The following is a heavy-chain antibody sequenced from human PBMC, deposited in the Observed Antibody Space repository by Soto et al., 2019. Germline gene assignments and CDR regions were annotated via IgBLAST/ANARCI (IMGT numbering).Heavy chain of an antibody. CDR3: ARMDYGDYEDY. D-gene: IGHD4-17*01. CDR2: IKQDGSEK. V-gene: IGHV3-7*01. CDR1: GFTFSSYW. Sequence: EVQLVESGGGLVQPGGSLRLSCAASGFTFSSYWMSWVRQAPGKGLEWVANIKQDGSEKYYVNSVKGRFTISRDNAKNSLYLQMNSLRAEDTAVYYCARMDYGDYEDYWGQGTLVTVSS. J-gene: IGHJ4*02.